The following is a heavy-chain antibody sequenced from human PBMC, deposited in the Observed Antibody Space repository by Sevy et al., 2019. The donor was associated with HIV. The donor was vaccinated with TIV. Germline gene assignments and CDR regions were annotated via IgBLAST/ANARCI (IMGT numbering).Heavy chain of an antibody. CDR2: IYYSGGT. J-gene: IGHJ4*02. Sequence: SETLSLTCTVSGGSVSSSDYYWSWIRQPPGKGLQWVGYIYYSGGTYYNPFLNSRVSMSVDTSKNQFSLKLSSVTAADTAVYYCASKRGYCSGPFDYRGQGTLVTVSS. D-gene: IGHD2-15*01. V-gene: IGHV4-30-4*01. CDR1: GGSVSSSDYY. CDR3: ASKRGYCSGPFDY.